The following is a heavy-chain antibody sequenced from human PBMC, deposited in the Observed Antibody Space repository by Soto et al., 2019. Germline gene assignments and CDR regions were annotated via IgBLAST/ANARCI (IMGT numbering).Heavy chain of an antibody. CDR3: ARHEYSYGQSYYYGMDV. D-gene: IGHD5-18*01. V-gene: IGHV5-10-1*01. Sequence: PGESLKISCKGSGYSFTSYWISWVRQMPGKGLEWMGRIDPSDSYTNYSPSFQGHVTISADKSISTAYLQWSSLKASDTAMYYCARHEYSYGQSYYYGMDVWGQGTTVTVSS. CDR1: GYSFTSYW. CDR2: IDPSDSYT. J-gene: IGHJ6*02.